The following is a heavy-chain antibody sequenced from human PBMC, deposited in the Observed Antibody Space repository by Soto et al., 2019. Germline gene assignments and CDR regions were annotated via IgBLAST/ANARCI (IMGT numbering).Heavy chain of an antibody. Sequence: GSLRLSCAASGFIFTSYSMVWVRLAPGKGLEWVASISSGSDFIHYADSVKGRFTISRDNAQNSLYLQMNSLTSGDTAVYYCARDRSADRFVQYFQHWGPGTLVTVSS. J-gene: IGHJ1*01. CDR2: ISSGSDFI. D-gene: IGHD6-19*01. CDR1: GFIFTSYS. CDR3: ARDRSADRFVQYFQH. V-gene: IGHV3-21*01.